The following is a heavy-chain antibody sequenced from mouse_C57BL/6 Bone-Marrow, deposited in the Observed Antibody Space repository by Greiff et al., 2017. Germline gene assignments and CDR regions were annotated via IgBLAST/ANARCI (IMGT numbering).Heavy chain of an antibody. J-gene: IGHJ3*01. CDR3: ASLYDGYSAWFAY. Sequence: VQLQQSGAELARPGASVKLSCKASGYTFTSYGISWVKQRTGQGLEWIGEIYPGSGNTYYNEKFKGKATLTADKSTSTAYMELRSLTSEDSAVYFCASLYDGYSAWFAYWGQGTLVTVSA. V-gene: IGHV1-81*01. D-gene: IGHD2-3*01. CDR2: IYPGSGNT. CDR1: GYTFTSYG.